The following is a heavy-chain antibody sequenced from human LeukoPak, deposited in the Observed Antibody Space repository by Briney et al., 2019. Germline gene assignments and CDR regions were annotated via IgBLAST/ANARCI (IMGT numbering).Heavy chain of an antibody. V-gene: IGHV3-23*01. J-gene: IGHJ4*02. CDR3: AKDRSDYTDY. CDR2: ISGSGGST. CDR1: GFTFSSYA. Sequence: PGGSLRLSCAAPGFTFSSYAMSWVRQAPGKGLEWVSAISGSGGSTYYAASVKGRFTISRDNSKNTLYLQMNSLRAEDTAVYYCAKDRSDYTDYWGQGTLVTVSS. D-gene: IGHD3-3*01.